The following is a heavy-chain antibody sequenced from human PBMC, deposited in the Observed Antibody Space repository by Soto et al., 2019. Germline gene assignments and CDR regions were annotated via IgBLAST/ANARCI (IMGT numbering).Heavy chain of an antibody. CDR2: ISYDGSNK. J-gene: IGHJ6*02. CDR3: ARTNDYSNYVYYGMDV. D-gene: IGHD4-4*01. Sequence: PGGSLRLSCAASGFTFSSYAMHWVRQAPGKGLEWVAVISYDGSNKYYADSVKGRFTISRDNSKNTLHLQMNSLRAEDTAVYYCARTNDYSNYVYYGMDVWGQGTTVTSP. V-gene: IGHV3-30-3*01. CDR1: GFTFSSYA.